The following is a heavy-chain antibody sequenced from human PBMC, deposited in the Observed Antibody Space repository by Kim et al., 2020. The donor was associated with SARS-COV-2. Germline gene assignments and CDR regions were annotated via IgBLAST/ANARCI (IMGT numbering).Heavy chain of an antibody. D-gene: IGHD6-13*01. Sequence: ASVKVSCKASGYTFTGYYMHWVRQAPGQGLEWMGRINPNSGGTNYAQKFQGRVTMTRDTSISTAYMELSRLISDDTAVYYCARDFSDSSNWHWFDPWGQGTLVTVSS. J-gene: IGHJ5*02. CDR2: INPNSGGT. CDR1: GYTFTGYY. CDR3: ARDFSDSSNWHWFDP. V-gene: IGHV1-2*06.